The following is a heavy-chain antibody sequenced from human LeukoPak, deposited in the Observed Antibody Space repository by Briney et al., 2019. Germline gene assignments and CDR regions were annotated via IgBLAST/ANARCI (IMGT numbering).Heavy chain of an antibody. J-gene: IGHJ4*02. D-gene: IGHD2-2*01. Sequence: ASVKVSCKVSGYTLTELSMHWVRQAPGKGLEWMGGFDPEDGETIYAQKFQGRVTITTDESTNTAYMELSSLGSEDTAVYYCARGYCSSTSCSYPPFSNHFDYWGQGTLVTVSS. CDR1: GYTLTELS. V-gene: IGHV1-24*01. CDR2: FDPEDGET. CDR3: ARGYCSSTSCSYPPFSNHFDY.